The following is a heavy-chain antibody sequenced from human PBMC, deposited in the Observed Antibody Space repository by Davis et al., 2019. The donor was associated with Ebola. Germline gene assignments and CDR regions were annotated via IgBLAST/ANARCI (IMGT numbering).Heavy chain of an antibody. J-gene: IGHJ4*02. CDR2: VDGCNGYT. CDR3: TRLDCSGGKCYSDY. CDR1: AYTFSSHS. D-gene: IGHD2-15*01. V-gene: IGHV1-18*01. Sequence: ASVKVSCKASAYTFSSHSIKWVRQAAGQGLEWMGWVDGCNGYTRFAQRLQGRVNITIDTSTSTAYLELRSLRSDDTAVYYCTRLDCSGGKCYSDYWGQGTLVTVSS.